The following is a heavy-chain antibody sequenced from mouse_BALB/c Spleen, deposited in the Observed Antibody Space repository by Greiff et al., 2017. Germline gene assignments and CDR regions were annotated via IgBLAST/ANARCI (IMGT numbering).Heavy chain of an antibody. V-gene: IGHV5-6-2*01. Sequence: EVKLVESGGGLVKLGGSLKLSCAASGFTFSSYYMSWVRQTPEKRLELVAAINSNGGSTYYPDTVKGRFTISRDNAKNTLYLQMSSLKSEDTALYYCARHGTGTGFAYWGQGTLVTVSA. CDR2: INSNGGST. CDR1: GFTFSSYY. J-gene: IGHJ3*01. CDR3: ARHGTGTGFAY. D-gene: IGHD4-1*01.